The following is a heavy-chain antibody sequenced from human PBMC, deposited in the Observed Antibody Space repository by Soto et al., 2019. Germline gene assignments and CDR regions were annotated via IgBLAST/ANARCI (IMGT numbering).Heavy chain of an antibody. D-gene: IGHD2-2*01. J-gene: IGHJ4*02. CDR2: MSGSGGST. Sequence: EVQLLESGGGLVQPGGSLRLSCAASGFTLSNYAMRWVRQAPGKGLEWVSAMSGSGGSTYYADSVKGRFTISRDNSKNTLYLQMNSLRAEDTAVYYCAKDFPPTYCTRTSCYGGYWGQGTLVTVSS. CDR3: AKDFPPTYCTRTSCYGGY. V-gene: IGHV3-23*01. CDR1: GFTLSNYA.